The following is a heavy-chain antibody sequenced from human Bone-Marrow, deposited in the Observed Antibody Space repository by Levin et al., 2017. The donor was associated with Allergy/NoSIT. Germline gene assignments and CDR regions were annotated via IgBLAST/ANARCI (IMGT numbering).Heavy chain of an antibody. D-gene: IGHD3-10*01. CDR1: GGSISSRVYY. V-gene: IGHV4-39*01. Sequence: SQTLSLTCTVSGGSISSRVYYWGWIRQSPGKGLEWIGSIDHSGTYYNPSLKSRVTISVDTSKNQFSLKVTSVTAADTAAYYCARHSYSPFDYWGQGTLVTVSS. J-gene: IGHJ4*02. CDR3: ARHSYSPFDY. CDR2: IDHSGT.